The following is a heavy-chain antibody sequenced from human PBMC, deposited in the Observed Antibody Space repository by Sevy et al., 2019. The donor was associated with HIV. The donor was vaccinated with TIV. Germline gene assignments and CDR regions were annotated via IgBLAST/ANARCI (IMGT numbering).Heavy chain of an antibody. Sequence: GGSLRLSCTASGIIFSTYWMNWVRQAPGKGLEWVANIKHDGSEKYYVDSVKGRFTISRDNAKNSLYLQMNSLRVEDTAVYYCATEEKWFRESLDYWGQGILVTVSS. CDR1: GIIFSTYW. V-gene: IGHV3-7*03. CDR2: IKHDGSEK. D-gene: IGHD3-10*01. CDR3: ATEEKWFRESLDY. J-gene: IGHJ4*02.